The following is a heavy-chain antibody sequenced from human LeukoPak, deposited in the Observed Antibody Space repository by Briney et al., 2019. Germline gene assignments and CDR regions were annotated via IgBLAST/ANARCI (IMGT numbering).Heavy chain of an antibody. Sequence: GGSLRLSCAACGFTFSSYDMRWVRQATGKGLEWVSAIGTAGDTYYPGSVKGQFTISRENAKNSLYLQMNSLRAGDTAVYYCARAPVLRFLEWSLFYWGQGTLVTVSS. D-gene: IGHD3-3*01. V-gene: IGHV3-13*03. CDR1: GFTFSSYD. CDR2: IGTAGDT. J-gene: IGHJ4*02. CDR3: ARAPVLRFLEWSLFY.